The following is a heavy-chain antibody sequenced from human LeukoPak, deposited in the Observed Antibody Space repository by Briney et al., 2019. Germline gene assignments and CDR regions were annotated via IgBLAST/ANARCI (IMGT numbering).Heavy chain of an antibody. Sequence: GGSLRLSCAASGFTFSSYGMHWVRQAPGKGLEWVAFIRYDGSNKYYADSVKGRFTTSRDNSKNTLYLQMNSLRAEDTAVYYCAKDDWRRAEYFQHWGQGTLVTVSS. V-gene: IGHV3-30*02. J-gene: IGHJ1*01. D-gene: IGHD2-21*01. CDR3: AKDDWRRAEYFQH. CDR2: IRYDGSNK. CDR1: GFTFSSYG.